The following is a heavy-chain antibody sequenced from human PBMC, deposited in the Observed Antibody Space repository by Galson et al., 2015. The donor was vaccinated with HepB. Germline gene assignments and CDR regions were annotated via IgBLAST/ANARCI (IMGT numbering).Heavy chain of an antibody. CDR2: ISGSGGST. Sequence: SLRLSCAASGFTFSSYAMSWVRQAPGKGLEWVSAISGSGGSTYYADSVKGRFTISRDNSKNTLYLQMNSLRAEDTAVYYCAKETYDSSGYYFNYYYYYGMDVWGQGTTVTVSS. J-gene: IGHJ6*02. V-gene: IGHV3-23*01. CDR1: GFTFSSYA. D-gene: IGHD3-22*01. CDR3: AKETYDSSGYYFNYYYYYGMDV.